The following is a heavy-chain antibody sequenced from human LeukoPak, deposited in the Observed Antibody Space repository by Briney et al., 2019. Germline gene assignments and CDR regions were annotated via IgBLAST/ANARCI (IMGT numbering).Heavy chain of an antibody. CDR2: INHSGST. CDR3: ASRGSSGYYYYFDY. V-gene: IGHV4-34*01. CDR1: GGSFSGYY. Sequence: SETLSLTCAVYGGSFSGYYWSWIRQPPGKGLEWIGEINHSGSTNCNPSLKSRVTISVDTSKNQFSLKLSSVTAADTAVYYCASRGSSGYYYYFDYWGQGTLVTVSS. J-gene: IGHJ4*02. D-gene: IGHD3-22*01.